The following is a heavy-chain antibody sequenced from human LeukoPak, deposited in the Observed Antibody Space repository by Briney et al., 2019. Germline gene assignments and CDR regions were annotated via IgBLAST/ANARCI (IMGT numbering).Heavy chain of an antibody. CDR2: INPNSGGT. CDR1: GNTFTGYY. J-gene: IGHJ4*02. Sequence: GASVKVSCKASGNTFTGYYMHWVRQAPGQGLEWMGWINPNSGGTNYAQKFQGRVTMTRDTSISTAYMELSRLRSDDTAVYYCARRYDFWSGYLIDYWGQGTLVTVSS. CDR3: ARRYDFWSGYLIDY. D-gene: IGHD3-3*01. V-gene: IGHV1-2*02.